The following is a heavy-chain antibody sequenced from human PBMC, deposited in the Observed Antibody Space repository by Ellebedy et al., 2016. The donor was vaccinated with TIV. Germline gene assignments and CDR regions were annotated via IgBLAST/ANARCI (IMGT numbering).Heavy chain of an antibody. D-gene: IGHD3-10*01. Sequence: SETLSLXCSVSHYAISGGNYWSWIRQSPGKGLEWIGEIRLSGGTNYNPSLKSRVTISLDTSERQFSLKLSFVTAADSAVYYCARVRTPVYYGSGRFNHFDHYMDVWGDGTTVTVSS. CDR1: HYAISGGNY. CDR3: ARVRTPVYYGSGRFNHFDHYMDV. J-gene: IGHJ6*03. CDR2: IRLSGGT. V-gene: IGHV4-38-2*02.